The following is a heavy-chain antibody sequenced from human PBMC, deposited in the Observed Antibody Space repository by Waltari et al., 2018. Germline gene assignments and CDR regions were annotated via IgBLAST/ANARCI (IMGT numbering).Heavy chain of an antibody. CDR3: ARSLGFGGPESGD. V-gene: IGHV4-59*11. Sequence: QVQLQESGPGLVKPSETLSLTCTVSGGSISSHYWSWIRQPPGKGLEWIGYIYYSGSTNYNPSLKSRVTISVDTSKNQFSLKLSSVTAADTAVYYCARSLGFGGPESGDWGQGTLVTVSS. CDR1: GGSISSHY. CDR2: IYYSGST. D-gene: IGHD3-10*01. J-gene: IGHJ4*02.